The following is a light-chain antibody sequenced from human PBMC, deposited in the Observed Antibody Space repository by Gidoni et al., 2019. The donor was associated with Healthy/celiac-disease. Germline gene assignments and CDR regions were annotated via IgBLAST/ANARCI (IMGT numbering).Light chain of an antibody. CDR2: DAS. V-gene: IGKV1-5*01. J-gene: IGKJ1*01. CDR3: QQYNSYSMWT. CDR1: QSISSW. Sequence: IQMTQSPSTLSASVGDRVTITCRASQSISSWLAWYQQKPGKAPKLLIYDASSLESGVPSSFSGSGSGTEFTLTISSLQPDDFATYYCQQYNSYSMWTFGQGTKVEIK.